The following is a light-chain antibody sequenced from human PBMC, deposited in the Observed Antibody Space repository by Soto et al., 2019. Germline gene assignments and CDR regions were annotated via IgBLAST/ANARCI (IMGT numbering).Light chain of an antibody. CDR2: GAS. CDR3: HQYGSSPRT. Sequence: EIVLTQSPGTLSLSPGERATLSCRASQSVSSSFLAWYLQKPGQAPSLLIYGASSRATAIPDRFSGSGSGTDFTLTISSLEPEDFAVYYCHQYGSSPRTFGQGTKVEIK. V-gene: IGKV3-20*01. CDR1: QSVSSSF. J-gene: IGKJ1*01.